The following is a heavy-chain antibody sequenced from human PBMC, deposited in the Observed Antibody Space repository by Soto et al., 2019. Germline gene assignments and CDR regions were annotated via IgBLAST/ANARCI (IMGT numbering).Heavy chain of an antibody. Sequence: SETLSLTCAVSGGSISSSNWWSWVRQPPGKELEWIGEIYHSGSTNYNPSLKSRVTISVDKSKNQFSLKLSSVTAADTAVYYCARDNGRAAAGNWFDPWGQGTLVTVSS. J-gene: IGHJ5*02. D-gene: IGHD6-13*01. V-gene: IGHV4-4*02. CDR3: ARDNGRAAAGNWFDP. CDR2: IYHSGST. CDR1: GGSISSSNW.